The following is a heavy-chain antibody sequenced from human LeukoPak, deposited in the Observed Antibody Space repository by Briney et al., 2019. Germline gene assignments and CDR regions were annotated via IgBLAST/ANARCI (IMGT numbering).Heavy chain of an antibody. CDR2: ISGSGGST. Sequence: QPGGSLRLSCAASGFTFSSYAMSWVRQAPGKGLEWVSAISGSGGSTYYADSVKGRFTISRDNSKNTLSLQMNSLRAVDTAVYYCARTTKEFDILTGYYFDYWGQGTLVTVSS. D-gene: IGHD3-9*01. V-gene: IGHV3-23*01. CDR3: ARTTKEFDILTGYYFDY. CDR1: GFTFSSYA. J-gene: IGHJ4*02.